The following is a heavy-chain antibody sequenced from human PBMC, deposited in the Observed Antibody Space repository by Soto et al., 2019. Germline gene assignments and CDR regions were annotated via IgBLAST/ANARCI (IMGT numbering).Heavy chain of an antibody. CDR3: ATRTVNYDFWSAPSRDYMDV. CDR2: FDPEDGET. J-gene: IGHJ6*03. Sequence: ASVKVSCKVSGYTLTELSMHWVRQAPGKGLEWMGGFDPEDGETIYAQKFQGRVTMTEDTSTDTAYMELSSLRSEDTAVYYCATRTVNYDFWSAPSRDYMDVWGKGTMVTVSS. D-gene: IGHD3-3*01. CDR1: GYTLTELS. V-gene: IGHV1-24*01.